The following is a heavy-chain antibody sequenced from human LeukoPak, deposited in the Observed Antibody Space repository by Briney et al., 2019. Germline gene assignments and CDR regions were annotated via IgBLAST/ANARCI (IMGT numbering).Heavy chain of an antibody. J-gene: IGHJ4*02. CDR1: GFTFSNAW. V-gene: IGHV3-15*01. D-gene: IGHD3-22*01. CDR3: TTYYSDRGGLDY. Sequence: PGGSLRLSCAASGFTFSNAWMSWVRQAPGKGLEWVGRIKSKTDGGTTDYAAPVKGRFTISRDDSKNTLYLQMNSLKTEDTAVYYCTTYYSDRGGLDYCGQGTLVTVSS. CDR2: IKSKTDGGTT.